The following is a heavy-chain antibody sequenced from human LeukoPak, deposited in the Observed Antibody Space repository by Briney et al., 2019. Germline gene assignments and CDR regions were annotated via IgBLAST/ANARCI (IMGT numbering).Heavy chain of an antibody. CDR3: ARWSEGLYYYGSGSYNSFYGMDV. V-gene: IGHV1-3*01. Sequence: GASVKVSCKASGYTFTSYAMHWVRQAPGQRLEWMGWINAGNGNTKYSQKFQGRVTITRDTSASTAYMELSSLRSEDTAVYYCARWSEGLYYYGSGSYNSFYGMDVWGQGTTVTVSS. CDR1: GYTFTSYA. CDR2: INAGNGNT. D-gene: IGHD3-10*01. J-gene: IGHJ6*02.